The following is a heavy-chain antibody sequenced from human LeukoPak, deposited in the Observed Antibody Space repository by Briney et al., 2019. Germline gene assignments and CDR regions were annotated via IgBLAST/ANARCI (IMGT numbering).Heavy chain of an antibody. Sequence: SETLSLTCTVSGGSISSYYWSWIRQPPGKGLEWIAYIYYSGTTNYNPSLKSRVTISVDTSKNQFSLKLSSVTAADAAVYYCARHGGYSGNPMPFDSWGQGTLVTVSS. D-gene: IGHD4-23*01. CDR2: IYYSGTT. CDR3: ARHGGYSGNPMPFDS. J-gene: IGHJ4*02. CDR1: GGSISSYY. V-gene: IGHV4-59*08.